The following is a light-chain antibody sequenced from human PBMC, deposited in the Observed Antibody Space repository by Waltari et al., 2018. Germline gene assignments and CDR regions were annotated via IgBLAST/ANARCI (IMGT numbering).Light chain of an antibody. CDR2: KAS. CDR1: KSISNC. CDR3: QQYNSYPIT. V-gene: IGKV1-5*03. Sequence: DIQMTQPPSTLPASVGERVPITCRASKSISNCLAWNQQKPGKAPKLVIYKASSLESGVPSRFSGSGSGTEFTLTISSLQPDDFATYYCQQYNSYPITFGQGTRLEIK. J-gene: IGKJ5*01.